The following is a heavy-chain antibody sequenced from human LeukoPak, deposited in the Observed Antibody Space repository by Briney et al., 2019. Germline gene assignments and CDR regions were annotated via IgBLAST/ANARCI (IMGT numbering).Heavy chain of an antibody. D-gene: IGHD3-10*01. CDR3: AREGTVLSYKLWFAVPQGQFDP. CDR1: GYTFTSYG. CDR2: INPSGGST. Sequence: GASVKVSCKASGYTFTSYGINWVRQAPGQGLEWMGIINPSGGSTSYAQKFQGRVTMTRDMSTSTVYMELSSLRSEDTAVYYCAREGTVLSYKLWFAVPQGQFDPWGQGTLVTVSS. V-gene: IGHV1-46*01. J-gene: IGHJ5*02.